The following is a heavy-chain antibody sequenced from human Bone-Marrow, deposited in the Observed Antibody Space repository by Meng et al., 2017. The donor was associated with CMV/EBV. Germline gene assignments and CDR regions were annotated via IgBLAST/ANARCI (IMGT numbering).Heavy chain of an antibody. CDR3: ARDVSPRSSAYFAIYYFYALDV. V-gene: IGHV3-21*01. Sequence: GESLKIPWAASGFTFRSYLMNWVRQAPGKGLEWVSSISSSGTYIYYADSVKGRFTISRDNAQNSLYLQMNSLRAEDTAVYYCARDVSPRSSAYFAIYYFYALDVWGQGTTVTVPS. J-gene: IGHJ6*02. CDR2: ISSSGTYI. D-gene: IGHD2-21*01. CDR1: GFTFRSYL.